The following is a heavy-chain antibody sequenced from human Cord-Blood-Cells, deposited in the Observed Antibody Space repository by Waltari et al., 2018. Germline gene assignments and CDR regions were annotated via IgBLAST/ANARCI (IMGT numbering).Heavy chain of an antibody. CDR3: AKDRQYQLLYWFDP. CDR2: ISYDGSNK. CDR1: GFTFSSYG. J-gene: IGHJ5*02. V-gene: IGHV3-30*18. Sequence: VQLVESGGGVVQPGRSLRLSCAASGFTFSSYGMHWVRQAPGKGLEWVAVISYDGSNKYYADSVKGRFTISRDNSKNTLYLQMNSLRAEDTAVYYCAKDRQYQLLYWFDPWGQGTLVTVSS. D-gene: IGHD2-2*01.